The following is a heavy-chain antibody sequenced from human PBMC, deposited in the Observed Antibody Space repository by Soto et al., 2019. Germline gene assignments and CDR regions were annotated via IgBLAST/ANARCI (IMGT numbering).Heavy chain of an antibody. CDR1: GGSCSSYH. CDR3: ARDLFGDGYNFRY. CDR2: IFYSGST. D-gene: IGHD5-12*01. J-gene: IGHJ4*02. V-gene: IGHV4-59*01. Sequence: SETLSLTCSISGGSCSSYHWSWIRQPPGKGLEWSGYIFYSGSTTYNPSLQSRVTISLDTSKNQFSLKVSSVTATDTAVYYCARDLFGDGYNFRYWGQGTQVAVSS.